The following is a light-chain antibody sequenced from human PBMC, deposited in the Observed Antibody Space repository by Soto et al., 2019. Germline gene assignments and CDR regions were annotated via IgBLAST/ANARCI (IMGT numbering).Light chain of an antibody. Sequence: QSVLTQPPSASGTPGQRVTISCSGSSSNIGINTVNWYQQLPGAAPKLLIYSNNQRPSGVPDRFSGSKSGTSASLAISGLQSEDEADYYCAAWDDSLNGPVFGGGIKLTVL. CDR3: AAWDDSLNGPV. V-gene: IGLV1-44*01. CDR2: SNN. CDR1: SSNIGINT. J-gene: IGLJ3*02.